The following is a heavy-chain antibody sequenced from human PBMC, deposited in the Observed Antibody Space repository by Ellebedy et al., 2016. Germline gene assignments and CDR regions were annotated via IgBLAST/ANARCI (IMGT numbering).Heavy chain of an antibody. CDR1: GGSFSGYY. CDR3: ARWRSYLISGGWLDP. Sequence: SETLSLTCAVYGGSFSGYYWSWIRQPPGKGLEWIGEINHIGNTNYNPSLKSRVTISVDTSKNQFSLKLRFVTAADTAVYYCARWRSYLISGGWLDPWGQGTLVTVSS. CDR2: INHIGNT. V-gene: IGHV4-34*01. J-gene: IGHJ5*02. D-gene: IGHD3-10*01.